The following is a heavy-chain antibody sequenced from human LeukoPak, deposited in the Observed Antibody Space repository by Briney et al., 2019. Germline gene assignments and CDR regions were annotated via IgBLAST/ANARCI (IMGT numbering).Heavy chain of an antibody. V-gene: IGHV3-23*01. CDR2: ISGSGGST. D-gene: IGHD6-25*01. Sequence: GGSLRLSCAASGFTFSSYAMCWVRQAPGKGLEWVSAISGSGGSTYYADSVKGRFTISRDNSKNTLYLQMNSLRVEDTAVYYCARDRAATDLDFWGQGTLVTVSS. CDR3: ARDRAATDLDF. J-gene: IGHJ4*02. CDR1: GFTFSSYA.